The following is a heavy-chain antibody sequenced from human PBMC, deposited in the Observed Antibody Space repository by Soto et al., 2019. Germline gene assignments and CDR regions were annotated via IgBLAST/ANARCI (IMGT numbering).Heavy chain of an antibody. Sequence: SVKVSCKASGGTFSSYAISWVRQAPGQGLEWMGGIIPIFGTANYAQKFQGRVTITADESTSTAYMELSSLRSEDTAVYYCASSYSHWNHFDHWGQLTLVKVSS. CDR2: IIPIFGTA. J-gene: IGHJ4*02. CDR3: ASSYSHWNHFDH. D-gene: IGHD4-4*01. CDR1: GGTFSSYA. V-gene: IGHV1-69*13.